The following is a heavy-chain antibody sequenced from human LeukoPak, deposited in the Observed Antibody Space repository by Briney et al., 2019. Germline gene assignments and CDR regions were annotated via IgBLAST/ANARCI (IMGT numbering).Heavy chain of an antibody. Sequence: SETLSLTCNVSGGSIRGYYWSWIRQPPGKGLEWIGYIYSSGSTNYNPSLKSRVTMSVDTSKNQFSLKVSSVTAADTAVYYCARDVRGYCSGGSCNNWFDPWGQGTLVTVSS. J-gene: IGHJ5*02. CDR1: GGSIRGYY. CDR3: ARDVRGYCSGGSCNNWFDP. D-gene: IGHD2-15*01. V-gene: IGHV4-59*01. CDR2: IYSSGST.